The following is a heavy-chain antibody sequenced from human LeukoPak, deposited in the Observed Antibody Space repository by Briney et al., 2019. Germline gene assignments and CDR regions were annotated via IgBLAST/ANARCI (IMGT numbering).Heavy chain of an antibody. V-gene: IGHV3-7*03. D-gene: IGHD2-8*01. Sequence: PGGSLRVSCVASGFTFSISWVSWVRQAPGEGLGWVANIDKHGSGKYYVDSVRGRFAISRDYASNSVFLQMYSLRAEDTAAYYCVKRPSESFANGGCYFESWGQGTLVTVSP. CDR3: VKRPSESFANGGCYFES. J-gene: IGHJ4*02. CDR2: IDKHGSGK. CDR1: GFTFSISW.